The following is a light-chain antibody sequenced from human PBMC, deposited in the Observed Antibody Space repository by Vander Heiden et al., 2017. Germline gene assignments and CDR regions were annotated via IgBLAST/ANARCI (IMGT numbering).Light chain of an antibody. CDR1: SSNNGAGLN. Sequence: QSDLTHPPSVSGALEPRGTNSYTGSSSNNGAGLNKNGYRHLPGTAPKLLFCGNFKRPSGGPDRFSGSKSGTSASLAVTGLQAEDEADYHCQSYDNSLKSVVFGGGTKLTVL. V-gene: IGLV1-40*01. CDR3: QSYDNSLKSVV. CDR2: GNF. J-gene: IGLJ2*01.